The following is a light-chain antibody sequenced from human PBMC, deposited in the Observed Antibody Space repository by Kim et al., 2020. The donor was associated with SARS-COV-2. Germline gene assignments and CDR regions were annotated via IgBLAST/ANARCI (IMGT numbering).Light chain of an antibody. CDR1: SNKVGDQG. CDR3: SAWDTSLTAWV. Sequence: QTATLTCTGNSNKVGDQGAGWLQQHQGHPPKLLSYRNNSRPSGISERFSASRSGNIASLTITGLQADDGADYYCSAWDTSLTAWVFGGGTKLTVL. J-gene: IGLJ3*02. V-gene: IGLV10-54*01. CDR2: RNN.